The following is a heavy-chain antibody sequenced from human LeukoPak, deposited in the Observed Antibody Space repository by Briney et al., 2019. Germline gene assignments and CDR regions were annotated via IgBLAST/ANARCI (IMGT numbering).Heavy chain of an antibody. CDR1: DGSMSSSSYY. D-gene: IGHD3-22*01. CDR2: IYYSGGT. J-gene: IGHJ4*02. CDR3: ARQYYYDSSGYFDY. Sequence: PSETLSLTCTVSDGSMSSSSYYWGWIRQPPGKGLECIGTIYYSGGTEYSPSLKSRVTIMVDTSKNQSSLKLSSMTAADTAVYYCARQYYYDSSGYFDYWGQGTLVTVSS. V-gene: IGHV4-39*01.